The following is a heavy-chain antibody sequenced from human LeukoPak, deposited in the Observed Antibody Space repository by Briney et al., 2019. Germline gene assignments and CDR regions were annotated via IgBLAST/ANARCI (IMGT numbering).Heavy chain of an antibody. J-gene: IGHJ3*02. V-gene: IGHV1-2*02. CDR1: GHTFTDYY. Sequence: ASVKVSCKASGHTFTDYYMHWVRQAPGQGLEWMGWINPNSGGTNYAQKFQGRVTMTRDTSISTAYMELSRLRSDDTAVYYCATIAVAGHDAFDIWGQGTMVTVSS. CDR2: INPNSGGT. CDR3: ATIAVAGHDAFDI. D-gene: IGHD6-19*01.